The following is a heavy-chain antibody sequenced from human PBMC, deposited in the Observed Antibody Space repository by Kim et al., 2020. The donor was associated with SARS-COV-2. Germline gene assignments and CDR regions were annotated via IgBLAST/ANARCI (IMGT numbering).Heavy chain of an antibody. Sequence: YSGGPNHNPSPTSRVTLSVDTSKSQFSLKLSSVTAADTAVYYCARGMGDLWGRGTLVTVSS. CDR2: YSGGP. CDR3: ARGMGDL. V-gene: IGHV4-59*09. J-gene: IGHJ2*01.